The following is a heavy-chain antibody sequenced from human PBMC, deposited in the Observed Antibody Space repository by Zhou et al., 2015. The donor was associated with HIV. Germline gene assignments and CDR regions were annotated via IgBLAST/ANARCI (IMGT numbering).Heavy chain of an antibody. J-gene: IGHJ4*02. Sequence: QVQLVQSGAEVKKPGSSVKVSCKASGGTFSSYAFSWVRQAPGQGLEWMGGIIPIIGAANYAQKFRGRVTITADEPTSTAYMELSSLRSEDAAVYYCARVPYYYDSSGYLRYYFDYWGQGTLVTVSS. CDR1: GGTFSSYA. CDR3: ARVPYYYDSSGYLRYYFDY. CDR2: IIPIIGAA. V-gene: IGHV1-69*01. D-gene: IGHD3-22*01.